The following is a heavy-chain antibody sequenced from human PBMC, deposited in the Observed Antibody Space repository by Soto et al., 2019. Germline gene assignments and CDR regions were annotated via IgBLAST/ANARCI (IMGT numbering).Heavy chain of an antibody. CDR2: INTYNGGA. V-gene: IGHV1-2*02. J-gene: IGHJ6*02. CDR1: GYTFDGYG. CDR3: ARDNYNYSGMDV. Sequence: ASVKVSCKASGYTFDGYGITWVRQAPGQGLEWMGWINTYNGGANFAQEFQGRVTMTRDTSLSIVYMEVTRLTYDDTAVYYCARDNYNYSGMDVWGQGTTVTVSS.